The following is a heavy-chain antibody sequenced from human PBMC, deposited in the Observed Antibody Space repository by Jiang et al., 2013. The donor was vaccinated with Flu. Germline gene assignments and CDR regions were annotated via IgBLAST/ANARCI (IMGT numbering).Heavy chain of an antibody. J-gene: IGHJ5*02. CDR3: ARDPDYGDYVIDRFDP. D-gene: IGHD4-17*01. V-gene: IGHV1-2*02. CDR1: GYTFTGYY. Sequence: VQLVESGAEVKKPGASVKVSCKASGYTFTGYYMHWVRQAPGQGLEWMGWINPNSGGTNYAQKFQGRVTMTRDTSISTAYMELSRLRSDDTAVYYCARDPDYGDYVIDRFDPWGQGTLVTVSS. CDR2: INPNSGGT.